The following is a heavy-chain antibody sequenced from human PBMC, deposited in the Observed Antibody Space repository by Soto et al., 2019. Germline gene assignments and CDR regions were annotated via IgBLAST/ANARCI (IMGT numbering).Heavy chain of an antibody. CDR1: GYTFTDYY. CDR3: TRGNIENSDGLYDAFDI. J-gene: IGHJ3*02. CDR2: MNPKSGGA. D-gene: IGHD5-18*01. V-gene: IGHV1-2*02. Sequence: ASVKVSCKTSGYTFTDYYTHWVRQAPGQGLEWMGWMNPKSGGAYFAQKFQGRVTLTRDTSIGTAYIEVNSLTSDDTAVYFCTRGNIENSDGLYDAFDIWGQGTTVTVS.